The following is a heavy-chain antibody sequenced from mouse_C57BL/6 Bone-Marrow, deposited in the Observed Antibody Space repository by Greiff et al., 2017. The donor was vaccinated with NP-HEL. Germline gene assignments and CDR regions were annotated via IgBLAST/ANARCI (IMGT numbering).Heavy chain of an antibody. Sequence: EVQVVESGGDLVKPGGSLKLSCAASGFTFSSYGMSWVRQTPDKRLEWVATISSGGSYTYYPDSVKGRFTISRDNAKNTLYLQMSSLKSEDTAMYYCARYGNRFDYWGQGTTLTVSS. V-gene: IGHV5-6*01. CDR2: ISSGGSYT. CDR3: ARYGNRFDY. CDR1: GFTFSSYG. J-gene: IGHJ2*01. D-gene: IGHD2-10*02.